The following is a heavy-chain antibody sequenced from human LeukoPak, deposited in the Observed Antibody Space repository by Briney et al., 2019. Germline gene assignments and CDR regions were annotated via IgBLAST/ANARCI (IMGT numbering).Heavy chain of an antibody. V-gene: IGHV3-48*03. D-gene: IGHD2-2*01. CDR2: ISSSGSTK. CDR1: GFTLSSYE. Sequence: PGGSLRLSCAASGFTLSSYEMNWVRQAPGKGLEWVSYISSSGSTKYYADSVKGRFTISRDNAENSLYLQMNSLRAEDTAVYYCARRYCSSTSCTLDHWGQGTLVTVSS. J-gene: IGHJ4*02. CDR3: ARRYCSSTSCTLDH.